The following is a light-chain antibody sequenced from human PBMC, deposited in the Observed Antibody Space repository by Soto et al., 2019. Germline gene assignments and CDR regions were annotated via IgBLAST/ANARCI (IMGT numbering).Light chain of an antibody. J-gene: IGKJ1*01. CDR3: QQHTT. CDR2: KAS. CDR1: QGISSW. V-gene: IGKV1-5*03. Sequence: DIQMTQSPSTLSASVGDRVTITCRGSQGISSWLAWYQQKPGKAPRLLIYKASSFASGVPSRFSGSGSGTEFTLSISSLQPEDGATYHCQQHTTFGQGTKVEI.